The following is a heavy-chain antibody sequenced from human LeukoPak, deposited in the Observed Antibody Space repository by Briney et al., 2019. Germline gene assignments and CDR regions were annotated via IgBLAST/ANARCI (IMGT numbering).Heavy chain of an antibody. V-gene: IGHV4-39*01. CDR2: IYYSGST. Sequence: SETLSLTCTVSGGSISSSSYYWGWIRQPPGKGLEWIASIYYSGSTYYSPSPKSRVTISVDTSKNQFSLKLSSVTAADTAVYYCARHYYGSGSYYNAFDYWGQGTLVTVSS. D-gene: IGHD3-10*01. CDR1: GGSISSSSYY. J-gene: IGHJ4*02. CDR3: ARHYYGSGSYYNAFDY.